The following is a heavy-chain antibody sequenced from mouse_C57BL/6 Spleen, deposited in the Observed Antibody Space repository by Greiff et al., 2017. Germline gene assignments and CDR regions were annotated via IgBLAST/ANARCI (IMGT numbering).Heavy chain of an antibody. CDR2: IYPSDSET. Sequence: VQLQQSGAELVRPGSSVKLSCKASGYTFTSYWMDWVKQRPGQGLEWIGNIYPSDSETHYNQKFKDKATLTVDKSSSTAYMQLSSLTSEDSAVYYCARLNYYAMDYWGQGTSVTVSS. CDR1: GYTFTSYW. CDR3: ARLNYYAMDY. J-gene: IGHJ4*01. V-gene: IGHV1-61*01.